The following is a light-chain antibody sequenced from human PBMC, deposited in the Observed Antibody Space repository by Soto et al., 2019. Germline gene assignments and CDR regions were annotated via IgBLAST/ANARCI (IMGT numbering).Light chain of an antibody. CDR3: QQLNRFPRT. Sequence: DIQLTQSPSFLSASVGDRVTITCRASQVISSYVAWYQQRPGKVPRFLTHSASTLQSGVPSRFSATGSGTTCTLTISSLQPEDIATYYCQQLNRFPRTFGQGTKVEV. V-gene: IGKV1-9*01. J-gene: IGKJ1*01. CDR1: QVISSY. CDR2: SAS.